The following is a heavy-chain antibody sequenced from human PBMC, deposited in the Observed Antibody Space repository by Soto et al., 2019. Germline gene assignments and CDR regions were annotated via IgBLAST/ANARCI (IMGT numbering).Heavy chain of an antibody. CDR1: GFPFSTYG. Sequence: QVQLVESGGGVVQPGTSLRLSCAVSGFPFSTYGFHWVRQPPGKGLEWVAVIVSDGSAKYHADSVEGRFTISRDNSKDTMYLQMNSLRAEDTAVYYCATDDAFGNENGFDIWGQGTMVTVSS. V-gene: IGHV3-33*01. CDR2: IVSDGSAK. CDR3: ATDDAFGNENGFDI. D-gene: IGHD1-1*01. J-gene: IGHJ3*02.